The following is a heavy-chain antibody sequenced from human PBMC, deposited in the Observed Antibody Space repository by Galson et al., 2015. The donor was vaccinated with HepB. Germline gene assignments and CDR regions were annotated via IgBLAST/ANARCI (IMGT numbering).Heavy chain of an antibody. D-gene: IGHD4-11*01. V-gene: IGHV3-48*01. J-gene: IGHJ4*02. CDR2: ISSSSSTI. Sequence: SLRLSCAASGFTFSSYSMNWVRQAPGKGLEWVSYISSSSSTIYYADSVKGRFTISRDNAKNSLYLQMNSLRAEDTAVYYCAREGGYISNYADYWGQGTLVTVSS. CDR3: AREGGYISNYADY. CDR1: GFTFSSYS.